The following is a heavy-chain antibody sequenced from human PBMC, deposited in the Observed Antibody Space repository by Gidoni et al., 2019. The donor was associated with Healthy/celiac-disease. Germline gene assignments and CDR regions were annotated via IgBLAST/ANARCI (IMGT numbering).Heavy chain of an antibody. CDR2: ISGSGGST. CDR1: GFTFSSYA. CDR3: AKDLYWDIVVVPAAIGY. Sequence: EVQLLESGGGLVQPGGSLRLSCAASGFTFSSYAMSWVRQAPGKGLEWVSAISGSGGSTYYADSVKGRFTISRDNSKNTLYLQMNSLRAEDTAVYYCAKDLYWDIVVVPAAIGYWGQGTLVTVSS. V-gene: IGHV3-23*01. D-gene: IGHD2-2*01. J-gene: IGHJ4*02.